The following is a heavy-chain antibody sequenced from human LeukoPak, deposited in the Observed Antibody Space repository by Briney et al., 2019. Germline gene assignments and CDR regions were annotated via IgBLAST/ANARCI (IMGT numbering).Heavy chain of an antibody. D-gene: IGHD6-13*01. CDR1: GYTFTGYY. CDR3: AKQSGGHSSSWYLRNYHYYYYYMDV. Sequence: ASVKVSCKASGYTFTGYYMHWVRQAPGQGPEWMGWINPNSGGTNYAQKFQGRVTMTRDTSISTAYMELSRLRSDDTAVYYCAKQSGGHSSSWYLRNYHYYYYYMDVWGKGTTVTVSS. CDR2: INPNSGGT. J-gene: IGHJ6*03. V-gene: IGHV1-2*02.